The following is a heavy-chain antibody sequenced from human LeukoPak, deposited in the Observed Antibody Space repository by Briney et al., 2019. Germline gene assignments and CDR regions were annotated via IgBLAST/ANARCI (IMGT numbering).Heavy chain of an antibody. J-gene: IGHJ1*01. Sequence: GGSLRLSCAASGFTVGTNSMTWVRQSPGKGLEWVSVIYSGGSTYYADSVYGRFTISRDNSRNTLFLQMNSLRAEDTALYYCASAREYCGSAECYEYFQYWGQGTLVTVSS. CDR2: IYSGGST. CDR1: GFTVGTNS. CDR3: ASAREYCGSAECYEYFQY. V-gene: IGHV3-53*01. D-gene: IGHD2-21*01.